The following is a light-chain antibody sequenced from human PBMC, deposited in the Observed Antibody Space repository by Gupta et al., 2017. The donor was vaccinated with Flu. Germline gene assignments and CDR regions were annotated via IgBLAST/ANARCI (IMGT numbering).Light chain of an antibody. J-gene: IGLJ3*02. CDR2: DVV. Sequence: QSALTQPASVSGSPGQSITISCTGTTTDVGKYDFVSWYQQHPGKAPKVIIYDVVNRPSDISNRFSGSKSGNAASLTISGLRTEDEADYYCSSFRTTGTLVFGGGTKLTGL. CDR1: TTDVGKYDF. CDR3: SSFRTTGTLV. V-gene: IGLV2-14*03.